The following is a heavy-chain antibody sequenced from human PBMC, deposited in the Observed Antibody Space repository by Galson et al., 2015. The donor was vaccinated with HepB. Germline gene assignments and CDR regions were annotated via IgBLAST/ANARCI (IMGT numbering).Heavy chain of an antibody. V-gene: IGHV4-4*02. J-gene: IGHJ4*02. CDR2: IYHSGST. CDR3: AGDQSGPADYFDY. CDR1: GGSISSSNW. Sequence: LSLTCAVSGGSISSSNWWSWVRQPPGKGLEWIGEIYHSGSTNYNPSLKSRVTISVDKSKNQFSLKLSSVTAADTAVYYCAGDQSGPADYFDYWGQGTLVTVSS. D-gene: IGHD5-12*01.